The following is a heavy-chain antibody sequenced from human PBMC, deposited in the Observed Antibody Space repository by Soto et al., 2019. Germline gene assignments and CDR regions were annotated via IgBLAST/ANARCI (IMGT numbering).Heavy chain of an antibody. D-gene: IGHD1-26*01. Sequence: QLQLQESGPGLVKPSETLSLTCTVSGGSISSSSYYWGWIRQPPGKGLEWIGSIYYSGSTYYNPSLKSRVTISADTSKNQFSLKLSSVTAADTAVYYCARSLVGATTLGFDYWGQGTLVTVSS. CDR2: IYYSGST. CDR3: ARSLVGATTLGFDY. J-gene: IGHJ4*02. CDR1: GGSISSSSYY. V-gene: IGHV4-39*01.